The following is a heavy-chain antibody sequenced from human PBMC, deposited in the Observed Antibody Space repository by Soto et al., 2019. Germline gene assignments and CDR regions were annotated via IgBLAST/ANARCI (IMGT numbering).Heavy chain of an antibody. D-gene: IGHD2-2*01. CDR3: ARGLHQLPPGGY. J-gene: IGHJ4*02. CDR2: INHSGST. Sequence: PSETLSLTCAVYGGSFSGYHWSWIRQPPGKGLEWIGEINHSGSTNYNPSLKSRVTISVDTSKNQFSLKLSSVAAADTAVYYCARGLHQLPPGGYWSQRTLVTVSS. CDR1: GGSFSGYH. V-gene: IGHV4-34*01.